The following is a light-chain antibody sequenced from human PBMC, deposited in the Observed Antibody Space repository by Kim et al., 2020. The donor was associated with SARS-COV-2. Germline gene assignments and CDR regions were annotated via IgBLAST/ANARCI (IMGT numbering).Light chain of an antibody. CDR3: QSSDSNTWV. CDR1: SGNIVNNF. V-gene: IGLV6-57*03. CDR2: EDS. J-gene: IGLJ3*02. Sequence: GKTVSVACTRSSGNIVNNFVQGDQQRPGSAPTTIIYEDSQRPSGVSDRFSGSVDSSSNSAALTISGLKPEDEADYFCQSSDSNTWVFGGGTKLTVL.